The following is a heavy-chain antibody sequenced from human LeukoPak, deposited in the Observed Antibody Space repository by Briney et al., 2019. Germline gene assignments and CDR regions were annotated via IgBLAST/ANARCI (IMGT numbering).Heavy chain of an antibody. CDR3: AKVSGFKITFGGVID. CDR2: ISSSSTYI. CDR1: GFIFSSYS. Sequence: GGSLRLSCAASGFIFSSYSMNWVRQAPGKGLEWVSSISSSSTYIYYADSVKGRFTISRDNSKNTLYLQMNSLRPEDTAVYYCAKVSGFKITFGGVIDWGQGTLVTVSS. J-gene: IGHJ4*02. D-gene: IGHD3-16*02. V-gene: IGHV3-21*01.